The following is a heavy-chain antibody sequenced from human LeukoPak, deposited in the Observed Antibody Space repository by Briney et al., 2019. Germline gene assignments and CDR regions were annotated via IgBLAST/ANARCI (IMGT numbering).Heavy chain of an antibody. D-gene: IGHD6-25*01. J-gene: IGHJ6*03. CDR2: IYDSGST. CDR3: ARAASVFYYMDV. CDR1: GGSISTYY. V-gene: IGHV4-59*01. Sequence: SETLSLTCTVSGGSISTYYWSWIRQPPGKGLEYIGYIYDSGSTNYNPFLKSRVTISVDTSKNQFSLKLSSVTAADTAVYYCARAASVFYYMDVWGKGTTVTISS.